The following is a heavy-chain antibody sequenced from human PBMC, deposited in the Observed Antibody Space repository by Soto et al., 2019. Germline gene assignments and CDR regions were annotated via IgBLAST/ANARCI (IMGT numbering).Heavy chain of an antibody. D-gene: IGHD5-12*01. CDR2: INAGNGNT. CDR1: GFSFIDYS. V-gene: IGHV1-3*01. CDR3: ARSAKKTWLPDF. J-gene: IGHJ1*01. Sequence: GASVKVSCKASGFSFIDYSILWLRQAPGQSLEWLGWINAGNGNTKYSHKFQDRVTITSDTSATTTYMELRSLRSEDTAVFYCARSAKKTWLPDFWGQGTLVTVSS.